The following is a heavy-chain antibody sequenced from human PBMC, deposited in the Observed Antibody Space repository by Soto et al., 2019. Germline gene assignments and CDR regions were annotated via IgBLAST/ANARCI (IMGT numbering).Heavy chain of an antibody. CDR3: ARGPPFLP. D-gene: IGHD3-3*02. V-gene: IGHV4-30-2*01. CDR1: GGSISSGGYS. Sequence: PSETLSLTCTVSGGSISSGGYSWSWIRQPPGKGLEWIGYIYHSGSTYYNPSLKSRVTISVDRSKNQFSLKLSSVTAADTAVYYCARGPPFLPWGQGTLVTGSS. J-gene: IGHJ5*02. CDR2: IYHSGST.